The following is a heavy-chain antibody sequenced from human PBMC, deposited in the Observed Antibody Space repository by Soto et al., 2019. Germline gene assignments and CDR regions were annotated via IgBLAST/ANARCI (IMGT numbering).Heavy chain of an antibody. D-gene: IGHD3-3*01. J-gene: IGHJ6*02. V-gene: IGHV3-30*18. CDR1: GFTFSSYG. CDR3: AKDLVEVGWLSLYYYYSGMAF. Sequence: QVQLVESGGGVVQPGRSLRLSCAASGFTFSSYGMHWVRQAPGKGLEWVAVISYDGSNKYYADSVKGRFTISRDNSKNTLFLKMNSLRAENTVMYYWAKDLVEVGWLSLYYYYSGMAFWGQGTTVTVSS. CDR2: ISYDGSNK.